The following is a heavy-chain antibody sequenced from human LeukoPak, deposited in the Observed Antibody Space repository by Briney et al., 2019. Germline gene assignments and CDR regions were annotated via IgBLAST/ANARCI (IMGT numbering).Heavy chain of an antibody. CDR3: ARHRASSRGGSGYSQGRFDY. CDR2: IYYSGST. J-gene: IGHJ4*02. V-gene: IGHV4-39*01. D-gene: IGHD3-22*01. CDR1: GGSVSSSDYY. Sequence: SETLSLTCTVSGGSVSSSDYYWGWLRQPPGKGLEWIGRIYYSGSTYYNPSLNSRVTISVDTSKNQFSLNVNSVTAADTAIYYCARHRASSRGGSGYSQGRFDYWGQGTLVSVSS.